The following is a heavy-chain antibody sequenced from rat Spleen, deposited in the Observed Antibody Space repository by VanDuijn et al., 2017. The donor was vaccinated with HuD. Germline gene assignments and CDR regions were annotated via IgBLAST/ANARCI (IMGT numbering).Heavy chain of an antibody. CDR3: ARHNYGGAHWFAY. J-gene: IGHJ3*01. Sequence: EVQLVESDGGLVQPGRSLKLSCAASGFTFSDYNMAWVRQAPKKGLEWVATISYDGSSTYYRDSVKGRFTISRDNAKSTLYLQMDSLRSEDTATYYCARHNYGGAHWFAYWGQGTLVTVSS. CDR2: ISYDGSST. CDR1: GFTFSDYN. V-gene: IGHV5-7*01. D-gene: IGHD1-1*01.